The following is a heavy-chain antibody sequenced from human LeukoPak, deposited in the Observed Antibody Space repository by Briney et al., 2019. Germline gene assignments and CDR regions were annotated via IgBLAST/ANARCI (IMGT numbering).Heavy chain of an antibody. CDR1: GFTFNTNW. J-gene: IGHJ4*02. D-gene: IGHD3-10*02. CDR2: INGDGSTT. Sequence: GGSLRLSCAASGFTFNTNWMHWVRQAPGKGLAWVSCINGDGSTTTYADSVKGRFTISRDNAKNTVYLQINNLRPEDTAVYYCARDRYYVPDNWGQGTLVTVSS. V-gene: IGHV3-74*01. CDR3: ARDRYYVPDN.